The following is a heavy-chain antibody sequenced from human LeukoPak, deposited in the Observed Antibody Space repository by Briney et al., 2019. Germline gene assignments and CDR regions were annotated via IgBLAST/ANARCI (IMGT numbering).Heavy chain of an antibody. V-gene: IGHV1-24*01. J-gene: IGHJ5*02. Sequence: ASVKVSCKVSGYTLTELSMHWVRQAPGKGLEWMGGFDPEDGETIYAQKFQGRVTMTEDTSTDTAYMELSSLRSEDTAVYYCARAESYSSSPDWFDPWGQGTLVTVSS. D-gene: IGHD6-6*01. CDR2: FDPEDGET. CDR1: GYTLTELS. CDR3: ARAESYSSSPDWFDP.